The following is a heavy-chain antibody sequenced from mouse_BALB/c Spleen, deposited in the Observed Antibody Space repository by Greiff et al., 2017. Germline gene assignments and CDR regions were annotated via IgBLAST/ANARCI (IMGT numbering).Heavy chain of an antibody. CDR1: GYAFSSYW. D-gene: IGHD2-2*01. Sequence: VQLQQSGAELVRPGSSVKISCKASGYAFSSYWMNWVKQRPGQGLEWIGQIYPGDGDTNYNGKFKGKATLTADKSSSTAYMQLSSLTSEDSAVYFCARRGGGYHGFAYWGQGTLVTVSA. CDR2: IYPGDGDT. CDR3: ARRGGGYHGFAY. V-gene: IGHV1-80*01. J-gene: IGHJ3*01.